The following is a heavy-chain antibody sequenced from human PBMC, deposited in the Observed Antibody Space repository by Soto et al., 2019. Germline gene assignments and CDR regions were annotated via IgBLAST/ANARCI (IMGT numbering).Heavy chain of an antibody. V-gene: IGHV5-51*01. Sequence: GESLKISCTGSGYNFTSYWIGWVRQMPGKGLEWMGIIHPSDFDTRYSPSFQGQVTISADKSISTAYLQWSSLRASDTAMYYCAIHSTGYEDSWGQGTLVSVSS. CDR3: AIHSTGYEDS. CDR2: IHPSDFDT. J-gene: IGHJ5*02. CDR1: GYNFTSYW. D-gene: IGHD5-12*01.